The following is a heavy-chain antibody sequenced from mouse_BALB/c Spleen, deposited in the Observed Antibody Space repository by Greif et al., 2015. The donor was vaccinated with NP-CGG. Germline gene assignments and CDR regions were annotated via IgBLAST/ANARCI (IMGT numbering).Heavy chain of an antibody. CDR3: ARSGYYDYDAWFAY. Sequence: EVMLVESGGGLVQPGGSRKLSCAASGFTFSSFGMHWVRQAPEKGLEWVAYISSGSSTIYYADTVKGRFTISRDNPKNTLFLQMTSLRSEDTAMYYCARSGYYDYDAWFAYWGQGTLVTVSA. CDR2: ISSGSSTI. D-gene: IGHD2-4*01. J-gene: IGHJ3*01. V-gene: IGHV5-17*02. CDR1: GFTFSSFG.